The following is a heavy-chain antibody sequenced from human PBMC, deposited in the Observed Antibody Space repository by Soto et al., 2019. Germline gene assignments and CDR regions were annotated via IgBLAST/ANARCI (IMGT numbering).Heavy chain of an antibody. D-gene: IGHD3-16*02. Sequence: QVQLQQWGAGLLKPSETLSLTCAVYGGSFSGYYWSWIRQPPGKGLEWIGEINHSGSTNYNPSHKSRVTISLDKSKNKFARKLMSVTSADTAVYYCARGTISGPGYMWGSYRLIGATNWFALCGQGLLVTVYS. V-gene: IGHV4-34*01. J-gene: IGHJ5*02. CDR1: GGSFSGYY. CDR3: ARGTISGPGYMWGSYRLIGATNWFAL. CDR2: INHSGST.